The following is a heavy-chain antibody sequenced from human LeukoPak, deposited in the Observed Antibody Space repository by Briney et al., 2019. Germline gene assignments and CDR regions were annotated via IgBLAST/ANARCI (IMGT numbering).Heavy chain of an antibody. CDR3: AKAGVVAARSYYFDY. V-gene: IGHV3-23*01. CDR1: GFTVSSNY. CDR2: ISGSGGST. D-gene: IGHD2-15*01. Sequence: GGSLRLSCAASGFTVSSNYMSWVRQAPGKGLEWVSAISGSGGSTYYADSVKGRFTISRDNSKNTLYLQMNSLRAEDTAVYYCAKAGVVAARSYYFDYWGQGTLVTVSS. J-gene: IGHJ4*02.